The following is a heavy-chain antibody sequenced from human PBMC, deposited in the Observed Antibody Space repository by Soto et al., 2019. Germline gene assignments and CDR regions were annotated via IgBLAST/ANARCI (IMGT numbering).Heavy chain of an antibody. J-gene: IGHJ4*02. V-gene: IGHV3-23*01. CDR3: XXDRYYDSSRPAFDY. Sequence: EVQXLESGGGLVQPGGSLRLSCAVSGXSFRSYAMAWVRQXPGKGLEWVSGISGSAGATYYADFVKGRFAISRDNSNNMLYLQMNSLRAEDTALYFCXXDRYYDSSRPAFDYWGQGALVTVSS. CDR1: GXSFRSYA. D-gene: IGHD3-22*01. CDR2: ISGSAGAT.